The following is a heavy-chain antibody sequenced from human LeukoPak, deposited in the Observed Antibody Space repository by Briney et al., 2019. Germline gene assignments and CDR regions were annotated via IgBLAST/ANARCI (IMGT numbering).Heavy chain of an antibody. CDR2: VHVSGST. V-gene: IGHV4-4*07. J-gene: IGHJ4*02. Sequence: SETLSLTCTVSSGSINSYYWAWIRQAAGRRLEWVGRVHVSGSTNYNPSLRSRVAISLDRSKNQFSLTVRSLTAADTAVYYCARDDSSRDDSGPYQNWGQGTLVTVSS. D-gene: IGHD3-22*01. CDR1: SGSINSYY. CDR3: ARDDSSRDDSGPYQN.